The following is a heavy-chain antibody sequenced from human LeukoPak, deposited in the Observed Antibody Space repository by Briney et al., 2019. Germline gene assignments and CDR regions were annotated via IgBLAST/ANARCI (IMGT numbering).Heavy chain of an antibody. J-gene: IGHJ4*02. CDR2: INHSGST. Sequence: PSETLSLTCAVYGGSFSGYYWSWIRQPPGKGLEWIGEINHSGSTNYNPSLKSRVTISVDTSKNQFSLKLSSVTAADTAVYYCARGPYYYGSGSYLNYWRQGTLVTVSS. CDR1: GGSFSGYY. CDR3: ARGPYYYGSGSYLNY. D-gene: IGHD3-10*01. V-gene: IGHV4-34*01.